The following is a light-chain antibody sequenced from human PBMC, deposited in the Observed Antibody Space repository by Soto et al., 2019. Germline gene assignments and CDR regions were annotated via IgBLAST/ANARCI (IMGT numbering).Light chain of an antibody. CDR2: GAS. Sequence: EIVMTQSPATLSVSPGERATLSCRASQSVSSNLAWYQQKPGQAPRVLIYGASTRGTGIPARFSGSGSGTEFTLTISSLQSEDFAIYYCQQYNDWRGTFGQGTKVDIK. V-gene: IGKV3-15*01. CDR1: QSVSSN. J-gene: IGKJ1*01. CDR3: QQYNDWRGT.